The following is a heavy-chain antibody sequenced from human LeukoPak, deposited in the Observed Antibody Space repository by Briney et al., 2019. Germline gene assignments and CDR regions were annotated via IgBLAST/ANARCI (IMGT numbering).Heavy chain of an antibody. D-gene: IGHD3-22*01. Sequence: SVKVSCKASGDTFSSYAISWLRQDPGQGLEWMGQIIPIFGTTNYAQKFQGRVTFTADESTRTAYMELSSLRSEDTAVYYCARGDYYDSSGYSDAFDIWGQGTMVTVSS. CDR3: ARGDYYDSSGYSDAFDI. V-gene: IGHV1-69*01. CDR2: IIPIFGTT. J-gene: IGHJ3*02. CDR1: GDTFSSYA.